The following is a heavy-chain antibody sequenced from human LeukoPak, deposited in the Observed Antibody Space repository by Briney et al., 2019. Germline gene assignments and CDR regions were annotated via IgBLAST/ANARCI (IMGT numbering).Heavy chain of an antibody. V-gene: IGHV4-34*01. D-gene: IGHD6-13*01. Sequence: SETLSLTCAVSGGSIFSGGYSWSWIRQPPGKGLEWIGEINHSGSTNYNPSLKSRVTISVDTSKNQFSLKLSSVTAADTAVYYCARAPLYSSSWYGSSFDYWGQGTLVTVSS. CDR1: GGSIFSGGYS. CDR3: ARAPLYSSSWYGSSFDY. CDR2: INHSGST. J-gene: IGHJ4*02.